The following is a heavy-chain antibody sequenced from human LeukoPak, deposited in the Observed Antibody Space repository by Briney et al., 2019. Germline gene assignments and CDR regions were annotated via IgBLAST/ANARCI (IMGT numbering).Heavy chain of an antibody. CDR3: AKDVRDYYYYYMDV. V-gene: IGHV3-21*04. Sequence: GGSLRLSCAASGFTFSSYSMNWVRQAPGKGLEWVSSISSSSRYIYYADSVKGRFTISRDNAKNSLYLQMNSLRAEDPALYYCAKDVRDYYYYYMDVWGKGTTVTVSS. CDR1: GFTFSSYS. J-gene: IGHJ6*03. CDR2: ISSSSRYI.